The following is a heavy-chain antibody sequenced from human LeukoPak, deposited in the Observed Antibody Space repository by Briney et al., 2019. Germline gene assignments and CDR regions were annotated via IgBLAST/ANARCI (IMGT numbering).Heavy chain of an antibody. D-gene: IGHD3-10*01. CDR2: ISYDGRNK. CDR3: AKGAYGSGSPLDY. Sequence: GGSLRLSCTASGFTFSNYAMDWVRQAPGKGLEWVAIISYDGRNKHYADSVEGRFTISRDNSRNTLYLQMNSLRAEDTAVYYCAKGAYGSGSPLDYWGQGTLVTVSS. V-gene: IGHV3-30*04. CDR1: GFTFSNYA. J-gene: IGHJ4*02.